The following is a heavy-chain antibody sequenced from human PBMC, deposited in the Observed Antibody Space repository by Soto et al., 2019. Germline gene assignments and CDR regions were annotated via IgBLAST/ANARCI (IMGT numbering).Heavy chain of an antibody. CDR3: NCLSSWFAY. D-gene: IGHD6-13*01. Sequence: GGSLRLSCAASGSTFSGSAIHWVRQASGKGLEWVGHVRSKPNNYETAYAASVKGRFTISRDDSKNTVYLQMNSLQTEDTAVYYCNCLSSWFAYWGQGTLVTVSS. CDR2: VRSKPNNYET. V-gene: IGHV3-73*01. J-gene: IGHJ4*02. CDR1: GSTFSGSA.